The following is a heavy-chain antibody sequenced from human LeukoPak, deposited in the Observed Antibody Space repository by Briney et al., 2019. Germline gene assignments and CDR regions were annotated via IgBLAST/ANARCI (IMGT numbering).Heavy chain of an antibody. D-gene: IGHD3-10*01. Sequence: PGGSLRLSCAASGFTFNNYAIHWVRQAPGKGLEWVAVISYDGSNKYYADSVKGRFIISRDNSKNTLYLQMNSLRAEDTAVYYCARDYYGSGHFDNWGQETLVTVSS. J-gene: IGHJ4*02. CDR2: ISYDGSNK. CDR3: ARDYYGSGHFDN. V-gene: IGHV3-30-3*01. CDR1: GFTFNNYA.